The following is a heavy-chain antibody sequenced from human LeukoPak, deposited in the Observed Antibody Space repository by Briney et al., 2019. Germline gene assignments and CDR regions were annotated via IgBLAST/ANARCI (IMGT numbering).Heavy chain of an antibody. CDR1: GFTFSDYY. D-gene: IGHD2-2*01. J-gene: IGHJ4*02. Sequence: GGSLRLSCAGSGFTFSDYYMSWIRQAPGKGLGWVSYISSSGRTIYYADSVKGRFTISRDNAKNSLYLQMNSLRAEDTAVYYCARADCSSSSCYELDYWGQGTLVTVSS. V-gene: IGHV3-11*04. CDR2: ISSSGRTI. CDR3: ARADCSSSSCYELDY.